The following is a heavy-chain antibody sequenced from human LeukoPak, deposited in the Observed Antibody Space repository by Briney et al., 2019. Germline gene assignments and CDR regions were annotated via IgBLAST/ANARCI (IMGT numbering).Heavy chain of an antibody. J-gene: IGHJ4*02. CDR3: AKGNSARSGSYYGDY. CDR2: ISGSGSST. Sequence: GGSLRLSCAASGFTFDSNAMSWVCQAPGRGLEWVSSISGSGSSTYYADSVKGRFTISRDNSKNTLYLQMDSLRIEDTAEYYCAKGNSARSGSYYGDYWGQGTLVTVSS. D-gene: IGHD1-26*01. CDR1: GFTFDSNA. V-gene: IGHV3-23*01.